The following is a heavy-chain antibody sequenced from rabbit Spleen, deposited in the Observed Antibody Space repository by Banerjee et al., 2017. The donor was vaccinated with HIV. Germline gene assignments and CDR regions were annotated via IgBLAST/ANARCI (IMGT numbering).Heavy chain of an antibody. CDR1: GFSFSSNYW. Sequence: QSLEESGGDLVKPGASLTLTCTASGFSFSSNYWISWVRQAPGKGLEWIACIYTGSSGSTYYASWAKGRFTISKTSSTTVTLQMTSLTAADTATYFCARTGNLWGQGTLVTVS. D-gene: IGHD7-1*01. CDR3: ARTGNL. V-gene: IGHV1S40*01. CDR2: IYTGSSGST. J-gene: IGHJ4*01.